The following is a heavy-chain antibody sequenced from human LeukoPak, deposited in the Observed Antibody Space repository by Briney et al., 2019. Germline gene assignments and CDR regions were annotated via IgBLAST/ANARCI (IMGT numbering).Heavy chain of an antibody. D-gene: IGHD6-19*01. CDR3: ARVVAVAGRAFDI. CDR2: ISSSSSYI. CDR1: GFTFSSYS. Sequence: GGSLRLSCAASGFTFSSYSMNWVRQAPGKGLEWVSSISSSSSYIYYADSVKGRFTISRDDAKNSLYLQMNSLRAEDTAVYYCARVVAVAGRAFDIWGQGTMVTVSS. J-gene: IGHJ3*02. V-gene: IGHV3-21*01.